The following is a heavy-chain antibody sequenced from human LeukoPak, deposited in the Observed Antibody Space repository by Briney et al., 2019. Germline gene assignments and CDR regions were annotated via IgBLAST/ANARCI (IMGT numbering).Heavy chain of an antibody. Sequence: NPSETLSLTCTVSGGSVNSGRYYWSWIRQPPGKGLEWIGYICYSGSTNYNPSLKSRVTISVDTSKNQFSLKLSSVTAADTAVYYCATRPPGKSYLPYFDYWGREPWSPSPQ. D-gene: IGHD3-16*01. CDR2: ICYSGST. J-gene: IGHJ4*02. CDR1: GGSVNSGRYY. CDR3: ATRPPGKSYLPYFDY. V-gene: IGHV4-61*01.